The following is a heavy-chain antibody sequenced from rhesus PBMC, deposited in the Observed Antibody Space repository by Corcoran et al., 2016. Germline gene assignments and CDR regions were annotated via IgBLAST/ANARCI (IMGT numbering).Heavy chain of an antibody. Sequence: EVQLVETGGGLVQPGGSLRLSCAASGFTFSSYGMSWVRQAPGKGREWGSCMSDTGERTDYADSGKGRYTIARDNSKKTLSLQMNSLRAEDTAVYYCVKGNNWNDGVLWNSLDVWGRGVLVTVSS. CDR3: VKGNNWNDGVLWNSLDV. V-gene: IGHV3S5*01. CDR1: GFTFSSYG. D-gene: IGHD1-7*02. CDR2: MSDTGERT. J-gene: IGHJ5-2*02.